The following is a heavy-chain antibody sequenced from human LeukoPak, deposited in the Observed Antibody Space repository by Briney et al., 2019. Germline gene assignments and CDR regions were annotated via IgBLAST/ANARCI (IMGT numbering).Heavy chain of an antibody. V-gene: IGHV3-23*01. Sequence: GGSLRLSCVASGISFGNYAMSWVRQAPGKGLQWVSQISGTGGATWYAGFARDRFTISRDNSKKTLYLQMSGLRVEDTAMYYCVKDPRDTYGTNWFVSWGQGTLLIVSS. CDR3: VKDPRDTYGTNWFVS. CDR2: ISGTGGAT. J-gene: IGHJ5*01. CDR1: GISFGNYA. D-gene: IGHD2-21*01.